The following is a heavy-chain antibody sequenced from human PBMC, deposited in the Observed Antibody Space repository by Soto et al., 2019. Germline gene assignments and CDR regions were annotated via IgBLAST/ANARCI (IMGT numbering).Heavy chain of an antibody. Sequence: GALVKVSCKASGYTFPGNYMHWVRRAPGQGLEWMALINPTSGGTNYAQKFQGRVTMTWDTSISTAYMELSRLRSDDTAIYYCARGYCSSSGCSHYFDYWGQGTLVTVSS. CDR1: GYTFPGNY. CDR3: ARGYCSSSGCSHYFDY. D-gene: IGHD2-2*01. V-gene: IGHV1-2*02. CDR2: INPTSGGT. J-gene: IGHJ4*02.